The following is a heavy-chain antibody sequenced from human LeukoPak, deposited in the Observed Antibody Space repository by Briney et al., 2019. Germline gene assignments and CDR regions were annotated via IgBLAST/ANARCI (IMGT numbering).Heavy chain of an antibody. Sequence: SETLSLTCTVSGGSIRSGSHYWAWIRQPPWKGLEWIGSMYYSGSTSYNPSLETRITISIDTSKNHFSLKLSSLSAADTSVYYCAKRDDSGGNLVDLWGQGTLVTVS. CDR3: AKRDDSGGNLVDL. V-gene: IGHV4-39*02. CDR1: GGSIRSGSHY. D-gene: IGHD3-22*01. CDR2: MYYSGST. J-gene: IGHJ4*02.